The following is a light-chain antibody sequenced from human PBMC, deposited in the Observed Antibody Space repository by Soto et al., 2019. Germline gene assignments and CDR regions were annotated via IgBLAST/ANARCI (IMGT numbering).Light chain of an antibody. CDR3: QLYGSSPPTYT. CDR2: GAS. Sequence: EIVLTQSPGTLSLSPGERATLSCRASQSVSSSYLAWYQQKPGQAPRLLIYGASSRATGIPDRFSGSGSGTDFTLTISRLEPEDFAVYYCQLYGSSPPTYTFGQGTKLVIK. V-gene: IGKV3-20*01. CDR1: QSVSSSY. J-gene: IGKJ2*01.